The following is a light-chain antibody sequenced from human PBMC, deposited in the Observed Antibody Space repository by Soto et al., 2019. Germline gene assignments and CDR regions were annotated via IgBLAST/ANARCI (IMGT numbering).Light chain of an antibody. J-gene: IGKJ1*01. Sequence: EIVLTQSPATLSLSPGERATLSCRASQSVSSYLAWYQQKPGQAPRLLIYDASNRATGIPARFSVSGSAIDFTFTIRSLEPEDFEVYYCQQRSDWPRTCGPGAKVEIE. CDR2: DAS. CDR3: QQRSDWPRT. CDR1: QSVSSY. V-gene: IGKV3-11*01.